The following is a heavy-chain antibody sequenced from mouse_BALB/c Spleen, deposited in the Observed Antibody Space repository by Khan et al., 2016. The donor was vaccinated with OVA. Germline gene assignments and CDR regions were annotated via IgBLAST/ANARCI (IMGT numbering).Heavy chain of an antibody. CDR3: ADPSYDPRYFEV. D-gene: IGHD2-3*01. Sequence: EVKLQESGAELVKPGASVKLSCTASGFNIKDTYIHWVKQRPEQGLEWIGRIAPANGNTKYDPKFQGKATIIADTSSNTAYLQLSSLTSEDTAVXYWADPSYDPRYFEVWGAGTTVTVSS. CDR2: IAPANGNT. V-gene: IGHV14-3*02. CDR1: GFNIKDTY. J-gene: IGHJ1*01.